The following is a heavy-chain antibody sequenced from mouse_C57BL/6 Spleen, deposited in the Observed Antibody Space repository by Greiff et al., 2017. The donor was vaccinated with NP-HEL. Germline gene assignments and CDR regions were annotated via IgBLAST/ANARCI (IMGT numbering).Heavy chain of an antibody. CDR2: IDPETGGT. CDR3: TRAGTGAMDY. J-gene: IGHJ4*01. Sequence: QVQLKQSGAELVRPGASVTLSCKASGYTFTDYEMHWVKQTPVHGLEWIGAIDPETGGTAYNQKFKGKAILTADKSSSTAYMELRSLTSEDSAVYYCTRAGTGAMDYWGQGTSVTGSS. D-gene: IGHD3-3*01. CDR1: GYTFTDYE. V-gene: IGHV1-15*01.